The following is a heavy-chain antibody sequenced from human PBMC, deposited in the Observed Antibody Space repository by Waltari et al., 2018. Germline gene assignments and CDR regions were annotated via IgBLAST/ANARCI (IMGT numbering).Heavy chain of an antibody. Sequence: EVQLVQSGAEVKKPGATVQISCKASGYTFTDYYMHSLQQAPGKGLEWMGRVDPEDGETIYAEKFQGRVTITADTSTDTAYMELSSLRSEDTAVYYCATVGGEGYSYDYWGQGTLVTVSS. D-gene: IGHD5-18*01. CDR2: VDPEDGET. CDR3: ATVGGEGYSYDY. CDR1: GYTFTDYY. V-gene: IGHV1-69-2*01. J-gene: IGHJ4*02.